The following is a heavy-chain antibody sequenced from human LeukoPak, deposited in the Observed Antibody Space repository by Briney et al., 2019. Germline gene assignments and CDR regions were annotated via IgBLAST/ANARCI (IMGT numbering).Heavy chain of an antibody. CDR1: GYTFDENY. D-gene: IGHD3-22*01. Sequence: ASVKVSCQASGYTFDENYIHWVRQAPGQGLEWMGWINANSGDTKYAQKFQGRVTMTRDTSISTAYMELSRLRSDDTAMYYCAREISGYSDYWGQGTLVTVSS. CDR2: INANSGDT. V-gene: IGHV1-2*02. J-gene: IGHJ4*02. CDR3: AREISGYSDY.